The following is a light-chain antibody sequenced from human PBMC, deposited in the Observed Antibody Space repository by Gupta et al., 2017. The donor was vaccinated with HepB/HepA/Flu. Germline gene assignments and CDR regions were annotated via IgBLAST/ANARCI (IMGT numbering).Light chain of an antibody. Sequence: SYELTQPPSVSVSRGQTDRITCSGDALPKQYAYWYQQKPGQAPVLGIYKESERPSGIPERFSGSSSGTTVTFTISGGQAEDEADYYCQSADSSGTYVVFGGGTKLTVL. CDR1: ALPKQY. CDR2: KES. V-gene: IGLV3-25*03. CDR3: QSADSSGTYVV. J-gene: IGLJ2*01.